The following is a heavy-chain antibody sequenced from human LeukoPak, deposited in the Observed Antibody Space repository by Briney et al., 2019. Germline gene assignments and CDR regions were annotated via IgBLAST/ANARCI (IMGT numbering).Heavy chain of an antibody. V-gene: IGHV4-4*07. CDR3: ARADFWSGYRFDY. J-gene: IGHJ4*02. CDR1: GGSISSYY. D-gene: IGHD3-3*01. CDR2: IYTNGST. Sequence: PSETLSLTCTVSGGSISSYYWSWIRQPAGKGLEWIGRIYTNGSTDYNPSLKSRVTMSVDKSKNHLSLKLSSVTAADTAVYYCARADFWSGYRFDYWGQGTLVTVSS.